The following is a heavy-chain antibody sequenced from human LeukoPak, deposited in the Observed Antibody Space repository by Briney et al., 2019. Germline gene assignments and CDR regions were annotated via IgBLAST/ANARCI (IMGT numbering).Heavy chain of an antibody. CDR1: GGSISSYY. D-gene: IGHD1-26*01. J-gene: IGHJ4*02. Sequence: SETLSLTCAVSGGSISSYYWSWIRQPPGKGLEWIGYIYYSGSTNYNPSLKSRVTISVDTSKNQFSLKLSSVTAADTAVYYCARDRSPVGATLWGQGTLVTVSS. CDR2: IYYSGST. V-gene: IGHV4-59*01. CDR3: ARDRSPVGATL.